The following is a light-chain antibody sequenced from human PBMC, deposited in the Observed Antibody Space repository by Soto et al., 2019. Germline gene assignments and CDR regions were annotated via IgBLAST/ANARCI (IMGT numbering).Light chain of an antibody. CDR1: SSDVGGYNY. V-gene: IGLV2-11*01. Sequence: QSVLTQPRSVSGSPGQSVTISCTGTSSDVGGYNYVSWYQPHPGKAPKLMIYDVSKRPSGVPDRFSGSKSGNTASLTISGLQAEDEADYYCCSYAGSYTLYVFGSGKKLTVL. J-gene: IGLJ1*01. CDR2: DVS. CDR3: CSYAGSYTLYV.